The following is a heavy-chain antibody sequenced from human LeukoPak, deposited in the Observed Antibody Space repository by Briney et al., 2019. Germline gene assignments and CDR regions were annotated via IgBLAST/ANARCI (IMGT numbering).Heavy chain of an antibody. Sequence: GGSLRLSCAASGFSFTNAWMTWVRQAPGKGLEWVGRIKTKTEGGTTDYAAPVKGRFTISRDDSKNTLYLQMNTLKTEDTAVYYCTAFGSGSSRYWGQGTLVTVSS. J-gene: IGHJ4*02. CDR2: IKTKTEGGTT. CDR3: TAFGSGSSRY. D-gene: IGHD3-22*01. CDR1: GFSFTNAW. V-gene: IGHV3-15*01.